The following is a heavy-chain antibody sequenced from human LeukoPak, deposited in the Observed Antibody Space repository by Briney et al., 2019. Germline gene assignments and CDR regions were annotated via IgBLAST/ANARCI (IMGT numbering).Heavy chain of an antibody. J-gene: IGHJ5*02. Sequence: GGSLRLSCAASGFYLNTYEMNWVRQAPGKGLEWIADITISGHTKNYADSVKGRFTISRDNAGPSLSLQMNSLRVEDTGVYYCARGDPHADLWGQGTLVTVSS. V-gene: IGHV3-48*03. CDR2: ITISGHTK. CDR3: ARGDPHADL. CDR1: GFYLNTYE.